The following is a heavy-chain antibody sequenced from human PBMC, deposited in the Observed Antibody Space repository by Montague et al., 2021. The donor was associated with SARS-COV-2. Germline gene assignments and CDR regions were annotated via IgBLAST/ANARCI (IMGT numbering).Heavy chain of an antibody. CDR1: GVSISSGDYS. V-gene: IGHV4-30-2*06. Sequence: TLSLTCTVSGVSISSGDYSWNWLRQSPGKGLEWIGFIYESGSTLYNPSLKSRITISVDRSKNQFSLWLNSVTAADTAVYYCARKIIANAFDVWGHGTTVTVSS. J-gene: IGHJ3*01. CDR3: ARKIIANAFDV. CDR2: IYESGST. D-gene: IGHD2/OR15-2a*01.